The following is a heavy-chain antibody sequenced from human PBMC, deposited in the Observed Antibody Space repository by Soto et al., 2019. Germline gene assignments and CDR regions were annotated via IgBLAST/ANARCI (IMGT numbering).Heavy chain of an antibody. Sequence: EVQLVESGGGLVQPGGSLRLSCAASGFTFGSYWMSWVRQAPGKGLEWLATIEMDASEKKYVDSVKGRFTMSRDNAKNSLYLQMDSLRAEDTAVYYCARDSGDGSGASVNHYLDYWGPGTRVNVSS. CDR2: IEMDASEK. J-gene: IGHJ4*01. D-gene: IGHD3-10*01. V-gene: IGHV3-7*01. CDR1: GFTFGSYW. CDR3: ARDSGDGSGASVNHYLDY.